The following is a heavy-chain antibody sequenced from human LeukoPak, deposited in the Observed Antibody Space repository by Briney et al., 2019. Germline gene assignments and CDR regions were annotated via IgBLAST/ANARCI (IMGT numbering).Heavy chain of an antibody. D-gene: IGHD6-13*01. J-gene: IGHJ6*02. CDR1: GGSFSGYD. CDR3: ARNKGIAAAGSYYYYGMDV. Sequence: SETLSLTCTVYGGSFSGYDWDWIRQPPGKGLEWIGEINHTGSTKTNPSLKSRVTKSVDTSKNQFSLKLSSVTAADTAVYYCARNKGIAAAGSYYYYGMDVWGQGTTVTVSS. V-gene: IGHV4-34*01. CDR2: INHTGST.